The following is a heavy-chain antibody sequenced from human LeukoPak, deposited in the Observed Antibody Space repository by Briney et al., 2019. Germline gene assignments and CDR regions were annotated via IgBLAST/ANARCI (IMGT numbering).Heavy chain of an antibody. V-gene: IGHV3-23*01. CDR1: GFTFSSYA. J-gene: IGHJ3*02. CDR3: AKAFREFGSSSYSSFDI. D-gene: IGHD6-13*01. Sequence: GGSLRLSCAASGFTFSSYAMSWVRQAPGKGLEWVSGNSGSGDETHHSDSVKGRLTISRDNSKNILYLQMNSLRAEDTAVYYCAKAFREFGSSSYSSFDIWGQGTLVTVSS. CDR2: NSGSGDET.